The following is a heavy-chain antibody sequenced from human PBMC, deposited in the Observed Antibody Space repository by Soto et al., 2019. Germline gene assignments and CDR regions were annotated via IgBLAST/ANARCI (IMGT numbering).Heavy chain of an antibody. V-gene: IGHV4-59*01. Sequence: QVQLQESGPGLVKPSETLSLTCTVSGGSISSYYWSWIRQPPGKGLEWIGYIYYSGSTNYNPSLQRRVTISVDTSKSQFSLKLSSVPAADTAVYYCARTYYYDSSGYPFYFDYWGQGTLVTVSS. CDR2: IYYSGST. J-gene: IGHJ4*02. CDR1: GGSISSYY. CDR3: ARTYYYDSSGYPFYFDY. D-gene: IGHD3-22*01.